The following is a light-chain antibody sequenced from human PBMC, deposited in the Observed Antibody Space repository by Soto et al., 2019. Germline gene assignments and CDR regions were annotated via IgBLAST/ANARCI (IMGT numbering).Light chain of an antibody. J-gene: IGKJ1*01. V-gene: IGKV3-15*01. CDR3: QQYNNWPPWT. Sequence: EIVMTQSPATLSVSPGERATLSCRASQSVSGNLAWYQQKPSQPPRLLIYAASSRPTGIPARFSGSGSGTEFTLTISSLQSEDFAVYYCQQYNNWPPWTFGQGTKVEIK. CDR1: QSVSGN. CDR2: AAS.